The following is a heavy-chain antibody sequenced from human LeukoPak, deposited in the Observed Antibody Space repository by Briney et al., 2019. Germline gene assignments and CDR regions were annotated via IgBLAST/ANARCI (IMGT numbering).Heavy chain of an antibody. CDR3: ARGRGPYCGGDCPLDY. V-gene: IGHV1-18*01. Sequence: SVKVSCKTSGYTLSNYGISWVRQAPGQGLECMGWICTHNGNTNYAQKFHGRVTMTTDTSTSTVYMELRSLRSDDTAVYYCARGRGPYCGGDCPLDYWGQGTLVTVSS. CDR1: GYTLSNYG. CDR2: ICTHNGNT. D-gene: IGHD2-21*02. J-gene: IGHJ4*02.